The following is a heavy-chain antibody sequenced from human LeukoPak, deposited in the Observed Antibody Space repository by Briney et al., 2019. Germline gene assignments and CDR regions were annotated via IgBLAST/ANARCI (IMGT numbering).Heavy chain of an antibody. CDR2: MNPNRGDT. V-gene: IGHV1-2*02. Sequence: ASVKVSCKASGYTFTGYYIHWMRQAPGQGLEWMGWMNPNRGDTSYAQKFQGRVTMTRDTSISTAYMDLSALTSDDTAVYYCARDRRGSGWYYFYYGMDVWGQGTTVTVSS. CDR1: GYTFTGYY. J-gene: IGHJ6*02. CDR3: ARDRRGSGWYYFYYGMDV. D-gene: IGHD6-19*01.